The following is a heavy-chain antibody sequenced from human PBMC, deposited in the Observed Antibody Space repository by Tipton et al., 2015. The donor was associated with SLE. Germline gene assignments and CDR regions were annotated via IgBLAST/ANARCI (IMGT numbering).Heavy chain of an antibody. CDR1: GGPFSGYY. V-gene: IGHV4-31*11. CDR2: IYNSGSS. J-gene: IGHJ5*01. CDR3: ARCDYSNWDDS. Sequence: TLSLTCAVYGGPFSGYYWSWIRQHPGKGLEWIGYIYNSGSSYYSPSLQSRLTMSVDTSKKQFSLKLSSVTAADTAVYFCARCDYSNWDDSWGQGTLVSVSS. D-gene: IGHD4-11*01.